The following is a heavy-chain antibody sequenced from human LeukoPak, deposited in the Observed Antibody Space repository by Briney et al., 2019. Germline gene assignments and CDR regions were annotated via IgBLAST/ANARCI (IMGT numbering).Heavy chain of an antibody. J-gene: IGHJ4*02. Sequence: PPETLSLTCAVYGGSFSGYYWSWIRQPPGKGLEWIGEIYHSGSTNYNPSLKSRVTISVDKSKNQFSLKLSSVTAADTAVYYCARRLWFGEGFDYWGQGTLVTVSS. CDR3: ARRLWFGEGFDY. V-gene: IGHV4-34*01. CDR2: IYHSGST. D-gene: IGHD3-10*01. CDR1: GGSFSGYY.